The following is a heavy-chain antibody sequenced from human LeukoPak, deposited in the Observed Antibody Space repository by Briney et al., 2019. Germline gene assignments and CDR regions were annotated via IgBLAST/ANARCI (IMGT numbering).Heavy chain of an antibody. J-gene: IGHJ4*02. CDR1: GGSISPYY. CDR2: MRYSGNS. V-gene: IGHV4-59*08. Sequence: PSETLSLTCTVSGGSISPYYWSWIRQPPGKGLEWIGYMRYSGNSNYNPSLESRVTISIDTSKNQFSLSLSSVTAADTAIYYCARSPIIGGDNHVILYDSWGQGALVTVSS. CDR3: ARSPIIGGDNHVILYDS. D-gene: IGHD5-24*01.